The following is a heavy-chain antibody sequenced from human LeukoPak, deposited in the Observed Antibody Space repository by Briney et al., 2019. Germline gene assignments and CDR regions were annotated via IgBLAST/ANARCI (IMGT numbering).Heavy chain of an antibody. CDR2: ISAYNGNT. V-gene: IGHV1-18*01. Sequence: ASVKVSCKASGYTFTSYGISWVRQAPGQGLEWMGWISAYNGNTNYAQKLQGRVTMTTDTSTSTAYMELRSLRSDDTAVYYCARDGAETVTYDAFDFWGKGKMVTVSS. J-gene: IGHJ3*01. CDR1: GYTFTSYG. CDR3: ARDGAETVTYDAFDF. D-gene: IGHD1-26*01.